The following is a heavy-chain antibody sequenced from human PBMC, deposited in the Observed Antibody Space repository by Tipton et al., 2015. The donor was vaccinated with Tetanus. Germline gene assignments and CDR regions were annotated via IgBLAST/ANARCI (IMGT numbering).Heavy chain of an antibody. CDR3: AGGPPAGYDSSGPGS. D-gene: IGHD3-22*01. J-gene: IGHJ5*02. CDR1: GGTFSSYA. V-gene: IGHV1-69*06. Sequence: QLVQSGAEVKKPGSSVKVSCKASGGTFSSYAISWVRQAPGQGLEWMGGIIPIFGTANYAQKFQGRVTITADKSTSTAYMELSSLGSGDPAVYYCAGGPPAGYDSSGPGSWGQGTLVPVSS. CDR2: IIPIFGTA.